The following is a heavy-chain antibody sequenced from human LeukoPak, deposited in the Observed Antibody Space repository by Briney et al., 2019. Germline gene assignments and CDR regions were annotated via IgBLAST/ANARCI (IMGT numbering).Heavy chain of an antibody. Sequence: SETLSLTCAVYGGSFSGYYWSWIRQPPGKGLEWIGEINHSGSANYNPSLKSRVTISVDTSKNQFSLKLSSVTAADTAVYYCARRPGGMVRGVTNWFDPWGQGTLATVSS. V-gene: IGHV4-34*01. CDR1: GGSFSGYY. D-gene: IGHD3-10*01. CDR2: INHSGSA. CDR3: ARRPGGMVRGVTNWFDP. J-gene: IGHJ5*02.